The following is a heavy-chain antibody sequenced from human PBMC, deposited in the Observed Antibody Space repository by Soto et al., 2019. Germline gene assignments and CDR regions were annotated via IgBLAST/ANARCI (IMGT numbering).Heavy chain of an antibody. V-gene: IGHV3-23*01. D-gene: IGHD2-15*01. CDR2: ISGSGGST. CDR3: AKDKKVVVAANNYYYYMDV. J-gene: IGHJ6*03. Sequence: GGSLRLSCAASGFTFSSYAMSWVRQAPGKGLEWVSAISGSGGSTYYADSVKGRFTISRDNSKNTLYLQMNSLRAEGTAVYYCAKDKKVVVAANNYYYYMDVWGKGTTVTVSS. CDR1: GFTFSSYA.